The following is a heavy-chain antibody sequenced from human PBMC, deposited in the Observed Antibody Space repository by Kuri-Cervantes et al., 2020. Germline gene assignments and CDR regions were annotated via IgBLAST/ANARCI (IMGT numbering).Heavy chain of an antibody. CDR3: ARDPYSSGWSPGAFDI. J-gene: IGHJ3*02. D-gene: IGHD6-19*01. CDR2: ISANNGKT. V-gene: IGHV1-18*01. CDR1: GYIFSIYG. Sequence: ASVKVSCKASGYIFSIYGIGWARQAPGQGLEWMGWISANNGKTDFLQKFQDRLILTTDSSTDTAYMELTSLTSDDTAVYYCARDPYSSGWSPGAFDIWGQGTMVTVSS.